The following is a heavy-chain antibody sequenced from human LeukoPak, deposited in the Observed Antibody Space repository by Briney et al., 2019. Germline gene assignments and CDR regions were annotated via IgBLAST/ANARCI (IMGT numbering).Heavy chain of an antibody. D-gene: IGHD4-23*01. J-gene: IGHJ3*01. CDR3: ARETPDAFDV. CDR2: VKPYNGNT. V-gene: IGHV1-18*03. Sequence: ASVKVSCKASGYKVTSYDIAWVRQAPGQGLEWMGWVKPYNGNTNYAQRLQGRVSVTTDTSTSTAYMEVRNLRSGDMAVYFCARETPDAFDVWGQGTTITVSS. CDR1: GYKVTSYD.